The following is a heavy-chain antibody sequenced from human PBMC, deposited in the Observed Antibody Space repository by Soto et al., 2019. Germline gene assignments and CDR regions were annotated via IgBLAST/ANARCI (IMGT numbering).Heavy chain of an antibody. CDR2: FDPEDGET. CDR1: GYTLTELS. J-gene: IGHJ6*02. D-gene: IGHD5-18*01. Sequence: ASLKGSCKVSGYTLTELSMHCVRQSPLKLLEWMGGFDPEDGETIYAQKSQGRVTMTEDTSTDTAYMELSSLRSEDTAVYYCATDGGYSHLYYYYYGMDVWGQGTTVTVSS. V-gene: IGHV1-24*01. CDR3: ATDGGYSHLYYYYYGMDV.